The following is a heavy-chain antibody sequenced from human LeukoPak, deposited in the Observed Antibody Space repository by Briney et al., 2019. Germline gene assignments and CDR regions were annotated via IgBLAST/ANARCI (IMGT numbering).Heavy chain of an antibody. CDR3: ASASGGWEYFRH. CDR1: GGSISTYY. D-gene: IGHD2-15*01. V-gene: IGHV4-59*01. J-gene: IGHJ1*01. CDR2: VYDSGST. Sequence: SETLSLTCTVSGGSISTYYWSWIRQPPGKGLEWIGYVYDSGSTNYNPSLKSRATISVDTSKTQFFLNLSSVTAADTAVYYCASASGGWEYFRHWGQGTLVTVSS.